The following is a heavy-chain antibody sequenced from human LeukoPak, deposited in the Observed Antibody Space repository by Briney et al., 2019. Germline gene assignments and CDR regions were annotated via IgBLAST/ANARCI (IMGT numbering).Heavy chain of an antibody. V-gene: IGHV3-7*03. J-gene: IGHJ6*02. CDR3: ARGGGLDV. CDR2: INHNGNVN. D-gene: IGHD3-16*01. CDR1: GFTFSSYW. Sequence: GRSLRLSCAASGFTFSSYWMNWARQPPGQGLEWVASINHNGNVNYYVDSVKGRFTISRDNAKNSLYLQMGNLRAEDTAVYFCARGGGLDVWGQGATVTVSS.